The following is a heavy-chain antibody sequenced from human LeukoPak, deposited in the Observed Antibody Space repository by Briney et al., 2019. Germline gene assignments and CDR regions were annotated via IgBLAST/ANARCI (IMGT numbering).Heavy chain of an antibody. J-gene: IGHJ4*02. V-gene: IGHV3-9*01. D-gene: IGHD3-3*01. Sequence: GGSLRLSCAASGFNFDDHAMHWVRQAPGKGLEWVSGITWNSGRTAYADSVKGRFTISRDNAKNSLYLQMNSLRAEDTAVYFCARVRFVEFFDYWGQGTLVTVSS. CDR3: ARVRFVEFFDY. CDR2: ITWNSGRT. CDR1: GFNFDDHA.